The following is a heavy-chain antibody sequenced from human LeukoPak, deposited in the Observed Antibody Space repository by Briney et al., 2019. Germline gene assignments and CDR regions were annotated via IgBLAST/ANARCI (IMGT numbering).Heavy chain of an antibody. V-gene: IGHV1-8*01. CDR2: MNPNSGNT. CDR3: ARRFKQDVLGTTMGWFDP. J-gene: IGHJ5*02. D-gene: IGHD1-26*01. Sequence: ASVKVSCKASGYTFTSYDINWVRQATGQGLEWMGWMNPNSGNTGYAQKFQGRVTMTRNTSISTAYMDLSSLRSDDTAVYYCARRFKQDVLGTTMGWFDPWGQGTLITVSS. CDR1: GYTFTSYD.